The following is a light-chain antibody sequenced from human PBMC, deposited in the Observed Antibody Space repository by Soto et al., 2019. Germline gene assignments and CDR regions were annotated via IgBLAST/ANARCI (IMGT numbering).Light chain of an antibody. CDR2: EVS. J-gene: IGLJ1*01. V-gene: IGLV2-18*02. CDR3: SSYTSSSTPCV. CDR1: SSDVGSYNR. Sequence: QSVLTQPPSVSGSPGQSVTISCTGTSSDVGSYNRVSWYQQPPGTAPKLIIYEVSNRPSGVPDRFSGSKSGNTASLTISGLQAEDEADYYCSSYTSSSTPCVFGNGTKVTVL.